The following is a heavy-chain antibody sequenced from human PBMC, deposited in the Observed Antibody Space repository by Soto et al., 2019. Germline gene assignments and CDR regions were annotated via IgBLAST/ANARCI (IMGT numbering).Heavy chain of an antibody. CDR2: INHSGST. J-gene: IGHJ4*02. D-gene: IGHD4-17*01. CDR3: ARRYGANFDY. CDR1: GGSFSGYY. Sequence: PSETQSLTCAVYGGSFSGYYWTWIRQPPGTGLEWIGEINHSGSTNYNPSLKSRVTISVDTSKNQFSLKLSSVTAADTAVYYCARRYGANFDYWGQGTLVTVSS. V-gene: IGHV4-34*01.